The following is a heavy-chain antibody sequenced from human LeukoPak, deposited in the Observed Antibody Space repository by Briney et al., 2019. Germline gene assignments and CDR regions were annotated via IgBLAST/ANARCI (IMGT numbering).Heavy chain of an antibody. CDR2: IIPIFGTA. CDR3: ARSRYYFDSSGSNAPLDY. Sequence: GASVKVSGKASGGTFSSYAISWVRQAPGQGLEWMGGIIPIFGTANYAQKFQGRVTMTTDTSTSTAYMELRSLRSDDTAVYYCARSRYYFDSSGSNAPLDYWGQGTLVTVSS. V-gene: IGHV1-69*05. J-gene: IGHJ4*02. CDR1: GGTFSSYA. D-gene: IGHD3-22*01.